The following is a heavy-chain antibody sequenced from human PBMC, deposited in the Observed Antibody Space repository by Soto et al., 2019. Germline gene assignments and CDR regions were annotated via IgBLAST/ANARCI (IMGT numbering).Heavy chain of an antibody. Sequence: QLQLQESGPGLVKPSETLSLTCTVSGGSISSSSYYWGWIRQPPGKGLVWIGSIYYSGSTYYNPSLKSRVTISVDTSKNQFSLKLSSVTAADTAVYYCARHGVVVMLFDYWGQGTLVTVSS. J-gene: IGHJ4*02. CDR3: ARHGVVVMLFDY. D-gene: IGHD3-22*01. V-gene: IGHV4-39*01. CDR1: GGSISSSSYY. CDR2: IYYSGST.